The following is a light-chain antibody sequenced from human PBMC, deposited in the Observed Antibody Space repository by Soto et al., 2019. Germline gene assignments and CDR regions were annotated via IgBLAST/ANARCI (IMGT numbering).Light chain of an antibody. V-gene: IGKV3-20*01. CDR3: QQYGSSPRT. J-gene: IGKJ1*01. CDR1: QSVSSSH. CDR2: GAS. Sequence: EIVLTLSPGTLSLSPGERATLSCRASQSVSSSHLAWYQQKPGQAPRLLIFGASSRATGIPDRFGGSGSGTDFSLTISALENEDFAVYFCQQYGSSPRTFGQGTKVEIK.